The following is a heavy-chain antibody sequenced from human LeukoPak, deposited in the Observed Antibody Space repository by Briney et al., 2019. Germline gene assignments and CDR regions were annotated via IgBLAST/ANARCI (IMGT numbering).Heavy chain of an antibody. J-gene: IGHJ4*02. V-gene: IGHV3-23*01. D-gene: IGHD1-26*01. CDR3: AKDMSRRIVGATIFDY. CDR1: GFTFSTFA. CDR2: IFPSGGEI. Sequence: GGSLRLSCAASGFTFSTFAMIWVRQPPGKGLEWVSSIFPSGGEIHYADSVRGRFTISRDNSKNTLYLQMNSLRAEDTAVYYCAKDMSRRIVGATIFDYWGQGTLVTVSS.